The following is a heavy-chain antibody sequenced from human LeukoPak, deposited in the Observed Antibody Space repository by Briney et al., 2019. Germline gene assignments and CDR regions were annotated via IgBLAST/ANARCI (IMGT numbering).Heavy chain of an antibody. J-gene: IGHJ5*02. CDR1: GGTFSSYA. CDR2: ITPTSGST. CDR3: ARVSYGSGKKNWFDP. Sequence: GASVKVSCKASGGTFSSYAISWVRQAPGQGLEWMGIITPTSGSTNYAQKFQVRVTMTRDMSTGTVYMELSSLKSDDTAVYYCARVSYGSGKKNWFDPWGQGTLVTVSS. V-gene: IGHV1-46*01. D-gene: IGHD3-10*01.